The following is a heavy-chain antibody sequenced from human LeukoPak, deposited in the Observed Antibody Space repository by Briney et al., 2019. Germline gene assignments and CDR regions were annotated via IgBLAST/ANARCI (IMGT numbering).Heavy chain of an antibody. V-gene: IGHV1-3*01. CDR1: GYTFTRYA. D-gene: IGHD1-26*01. Sequence: ASMKVSCKASGYTFTRYAIHWVRQAPGQGLEWMGWINAANGNTKYSQRLQGRVTISRDTSASTAYMELSSLISEDTAVYYCAREDQPLMGGENWFDPWGQGTLVTVSS. J-gene: IGHJ5*02. CDR3: AREDQPLMGGENWFDP. CDR2: INAANGNT.